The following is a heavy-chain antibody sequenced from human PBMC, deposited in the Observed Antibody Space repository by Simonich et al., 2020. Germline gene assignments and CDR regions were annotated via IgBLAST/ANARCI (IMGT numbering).Heavy chain of an antibody. CDR2: NYYIGST. D-gene: IGHD5-12*01. J-gene: IGHJ4*02. CDR1: GGSISSYY. Sequence: HVQLQESGPGLVKPSETLSLTCTVSGGSISSYYWSWIRQPPGTGLEWIGYNYYIGSTNNNPSLKSRVTISVDTSKNQFSLKLISVTAADTAVYYCARHDRWLQFYFDYWGQGTLVTVSS. V-gene: IGHV4-59*08. CDR3: ARHDRWLQFYFDY.